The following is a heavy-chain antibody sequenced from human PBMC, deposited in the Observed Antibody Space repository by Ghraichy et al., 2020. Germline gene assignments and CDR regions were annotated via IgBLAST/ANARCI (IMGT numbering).Heavy chain of an antibody. V-gene: IGHV4-61*02. Sequence: SETLSLTCTVSGGSISSGSYYWSWIRQPAGQGLEWNGRIYTSGSTNYNPSLKSRVTISVDTSKNQFSLKLSSVTAADTAVYYCAREPDLEWLNLPAFDSWVQGTMVTVSS. CDR2: IYTSGST. J-gene: IGHJ3*02. D-gene: IGHD3-3*01. CDR1: GGSISSGSYY. CDR3: AREPDLEWLNLPAFDS.